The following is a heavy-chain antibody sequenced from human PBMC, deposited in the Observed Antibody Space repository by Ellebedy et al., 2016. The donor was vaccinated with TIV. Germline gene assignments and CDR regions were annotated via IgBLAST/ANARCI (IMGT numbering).Heavy chain of an antibody. CDR3: EIRNDYYDSSGYYDPIDY. J-gene: IGHJ4*02. CDR2: IIPIFGTA. D-gene: IGHD3-22*01. Sequence: SVKVSCXASGGTFSSYAISWVRQAPGQGLEWMGGIIPIFGTANYAQKFQGRVTITADESTSTAYMELSSLRSEDTAVYYCEIRNDYYDSSGYYDPIDYWGQGTLVTVSS. CDR1: GGTFSSYA. V-gene: IGHV1-69*13.